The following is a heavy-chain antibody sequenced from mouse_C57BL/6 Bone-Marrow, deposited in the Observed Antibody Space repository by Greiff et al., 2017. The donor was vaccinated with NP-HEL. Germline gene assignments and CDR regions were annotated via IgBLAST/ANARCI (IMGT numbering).Heavy chain of an antibody. J-gene: IGHJ4*01. D-gene: IGHD1-1*01. V-gene: IGHV14-2*01. CDR3: ARWGGFITTVVEDAMDY. CDR1: GFNIKDYY. Sequence: EVKLQESGAELVKPGASVKLSCTASGFNIKDYYMHWVKQRTEQGLEWIGRIDPEDGETKYAPKFQGKATITADTSSNTAYLQLSSLTSEDTAVYYWARWGGFITTVVEDAMDYWGQGTSVTVSS. CDR2: IDPEDGET.